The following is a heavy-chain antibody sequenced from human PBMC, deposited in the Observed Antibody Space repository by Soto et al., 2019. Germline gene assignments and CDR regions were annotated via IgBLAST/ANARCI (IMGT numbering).Heavy chain of an antibody. CDR3: ARGLRYGIYDCSSTSCYQESYYMDV. V-gene: IGHV1-8*01. D-gene: IGHD2-2*01. J-gene: IGHJ6*03. CDR1: GYTFTSYD. CDR2: MNPNSGNT. Sequence: EASVKVSCKASGYTFTSYDINWVRQATGQGLEWMGWMNPNSGNTGYAQKFQGRVTMTRNTSISTAYMELSSLRSEDTAVYYCARGLRYGIYDCSSTSCYQESYYMDVWGKGITVTVSS.